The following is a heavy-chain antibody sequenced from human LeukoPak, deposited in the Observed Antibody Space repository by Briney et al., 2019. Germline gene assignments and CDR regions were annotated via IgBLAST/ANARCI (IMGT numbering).Heavy chain of an antibody. J-gene: IGHJ4*02. CDR2: INPNSGGT. Sequence: GASVNVSCKASGYTFTGYYMHWVRQAPGQGLEWMGWINPNSGGTNYAQKFQGWVTMTRDTSISTAHMELSRLRSDDTAVYYCAREHSSSWFDYWGQGTLVTVSS. D-gene: IGHD6-13*01. V-gene: IGHV1-2*04. CDR1: GYTFTGYY. CDR3: AREHSSSWFDY.